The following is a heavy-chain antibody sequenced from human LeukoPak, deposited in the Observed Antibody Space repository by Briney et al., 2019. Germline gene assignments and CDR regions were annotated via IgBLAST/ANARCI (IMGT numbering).Heavy chain of an antibody. CDR3: ARDYYYGSGSYPPPSNWFDP. D-gene: IGHD3-10*01. CDR1: GGSISSYY. J-gene: IGHJ5*02. CDR2: IYTSGST. V-gene: IGHV4-4*07. Sequence: SETLSLTCTVSGGSISSYYWSWIRQPAGKGLEWIGRIYTSGSTNYNPSLKSRVTMSVDTSKSQFSLKLSSVTAADTAVYYCARDYYYGSGSYPPPSNWFDPWGQGTLVTVSS.